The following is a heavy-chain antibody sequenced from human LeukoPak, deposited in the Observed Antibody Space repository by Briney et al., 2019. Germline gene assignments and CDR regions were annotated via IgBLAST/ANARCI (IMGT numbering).Heavy chain of an antibody. J-gene: IGHJ5*02. Sequence: ASVKVSCKASGYTFTSYYMHWVRQAPGQGLEWMGIINPSGGSTNYAQKFQGRVTITTDESTSTAYMELSSLRSEDTAVYYCAREGSSSWYSGNWFDPWGQGTLVTVSS. D-gene: IGHD6-13*01. CDR3: AREGSSSWYSGNWFDP. CDR1: GYTFTSYY. CDR2: INPSGGST. V-gene: IGHV1-46*01.